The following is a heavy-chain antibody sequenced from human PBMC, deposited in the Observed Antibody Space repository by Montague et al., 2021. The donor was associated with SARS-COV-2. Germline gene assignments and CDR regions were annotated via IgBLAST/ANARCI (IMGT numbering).Heavy chain of an antibody. CDR2: IYYSGST. CDR3: ARGAGYYYGSGSYYKARDVFDI. D-gene: IGHD3-10*01. Sequence: SETLSLTCTVSGGSISSYYWSWIRQPPGKGLEWIGYIYYSGSTNYNHSLKSRVTISVDTSKNQFSLKLSSATAADTAVYYCARGAGYYYGSGSYYKARDVFDIWGQGTMVTVSS. CDR1: GGSISSYY. J-gene: IGHJ3*02. V-gene: IGHV4-59*01.